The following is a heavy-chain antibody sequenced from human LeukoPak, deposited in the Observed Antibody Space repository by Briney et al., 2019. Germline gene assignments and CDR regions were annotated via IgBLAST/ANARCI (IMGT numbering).Heavy chain of an antibody. Sequence: PGGSLRLSCAASGFTFSSYWMSWVRQAPGKGLEWVANIKQDGSEKYYVDSVKGRFTISRDNAKNSLYLQMNSLRAEDTAVYYCARGQLPYFDAFDIWGQGTMVTVSS. CDR2: IKQDGSEK. D-gene: IGHD2-2*02. V-gene: IGHV3-7*03. CDR1: GFTFSSYW. CDR3: ARGQLPYFDAFDI. J-gene: IGHJ3*02.